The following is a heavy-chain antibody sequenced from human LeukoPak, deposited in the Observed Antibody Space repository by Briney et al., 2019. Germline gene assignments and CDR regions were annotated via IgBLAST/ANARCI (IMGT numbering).Heavy chain of an antibody. CDR2: IWFDGSNE. D-gene: IGHD1-26*01. Sequence: PGGSPRLSCLASGFGFSNYGMHWVRQAPGKGLEWVAVIWFDGSNEDYADSVKGRFTISRDNSKSTLILQMNSLRVEDTALYYCTKRVKYGGTWDHFADWGQGTLVTVSS. CDR3: TKRVKYGGTWDHFAD. V-gene: IGHV3-33*06. CDR1: GFGFSNYG. J-gene: IGHJ4*02.